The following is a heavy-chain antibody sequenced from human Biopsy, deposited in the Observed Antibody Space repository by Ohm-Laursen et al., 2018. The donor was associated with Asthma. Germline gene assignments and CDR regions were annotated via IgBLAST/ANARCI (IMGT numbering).Heavy chain of an antibody. CDR1: GGTFNTYV. Sequence: SSVKVPCKSLGGTFNTYVIGWVRQAPGQGLEWMGGINAVFGTTTYPQKFQDRVTITADDSTSTVYMELSSLRSEDTAVYYCARKAGSCISRTCYSLDFWGQGTLVSVSS. CDR3: ARKAGSCISRTCYSLDF. CDR2: INAVFGTT. V-gene: IGHV1-69*01. J-gene: IGHJ4*02. D-gene: IGHD2-2*01.